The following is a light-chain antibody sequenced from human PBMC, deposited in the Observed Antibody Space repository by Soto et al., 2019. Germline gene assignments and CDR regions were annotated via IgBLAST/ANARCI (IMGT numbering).Light chain of an antibody. V-gene: IGKV3-11*01. J-gene: IGKJ1*01. CDR2: DAS. Sequence: EIVLTQSPATLSLSPGERATLSCRASQSVSSYLAWYQQKPGQAPRLLIYDASNRATGIPSRFSGSGSGTDFTLTISNLEPEDFVVYYCQQYASSPWTFGQGTKVDI. CDR1: QSVSSY. CDR3: QQYASSPWT.